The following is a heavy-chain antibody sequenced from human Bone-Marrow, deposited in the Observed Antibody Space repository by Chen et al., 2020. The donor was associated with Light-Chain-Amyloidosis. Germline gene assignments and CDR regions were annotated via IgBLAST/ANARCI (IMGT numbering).Heavy chain of an antibody. V-gene: IGHV3-15*01. D-gene: IGHD2-21*01. Sequence: EVRLVESGGGVVKPGGSLRLSCEASGFSFSNAGVTGVRQAPGKGLEWLGRIKSESDGGTTAFAASVQGRFGISRDQTRNTVYLQMSSLKSDDTAIYYCASDGGLVVVEAAVWGQGTQVTVSS. CDR2: IKSESDGGTT. CDR3: ASDGGLVVVEAAV. CDR1: GFSFSNAG. J-gene: IGHJ4*02.